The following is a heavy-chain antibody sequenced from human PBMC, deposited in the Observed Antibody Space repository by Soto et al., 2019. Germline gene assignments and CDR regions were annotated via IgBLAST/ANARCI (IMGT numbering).Heavy chain of an antibody. J-gene: IGHJ3*01. D-gene: IGHD2-21*02. V-gene: IGHV3-74*01. Sequence: EVQLMESEGGLVQPGGSLRLSCAASGFTFSYYWMHWVRQAPGQGLVWVSRIHSDGSSTTYADSVKGRFTISRDNAKNTLYLQMNSLRAEDTAVYYCARGDRGAFDLWGQGTMVTASS. CDR1: GFTFSYYW. CDR3: ARGDRGAFDL. CDR2: IHSDGSST.